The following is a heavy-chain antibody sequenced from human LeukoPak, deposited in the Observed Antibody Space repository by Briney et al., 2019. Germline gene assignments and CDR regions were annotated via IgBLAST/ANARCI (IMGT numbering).Heavy chain of an antibody. J-gene: IGHJ4*02. D-gene: IGHD5-12*01. CDR2: ISSSSSYI. CDR1: GFTFSTYT. V-gene: IGHV3-21*01. CDR3: ARDFSGYDYNFDY. Sequence: PGGSLRLSCAASGFTFSTYTMNWVRQAPGKGLEWVSFISSSSSYIYYADSVKGRFTISRDNTKKSLYLQMNSLRAEDTAVYYCARDFSGYDYNFDYRGQGTLVTVSS.